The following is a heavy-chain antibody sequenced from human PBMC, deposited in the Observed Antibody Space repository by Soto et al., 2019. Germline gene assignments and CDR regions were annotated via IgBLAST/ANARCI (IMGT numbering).Heavy chain of an antibody. J-gene: IGHJ6*02. CDR3: AIGGGQIYYKGLDV. CDR1: GFFFSDYY. Sequence: GGSLRLSCAASGFFFSDYYLSWIRQAPGKGLECVAYISGTGDTKYYADSVQGRFTISRDNPKNSLFLQMNSLRAEDAAVYYCAIGGGQIYYKGLDVWGHGTTVTVSS. D-gene: IGHD3-10*01. V-gene: IGHV3-11*01. CDR2: ISGTGDTK.